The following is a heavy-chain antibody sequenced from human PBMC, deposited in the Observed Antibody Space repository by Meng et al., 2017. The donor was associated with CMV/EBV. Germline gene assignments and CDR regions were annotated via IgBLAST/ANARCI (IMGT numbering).Heavy chain of an antibody. CDR3: ARASGPAAKYGMDV. CDR1: GYTFSTYG. CDR2: ISGYNANT. V-gene: IGHV1-18*01. Sequence: ASVQVSCKASGYTFSTYGISWVRQAPGQGLEWMGWISGYNANTAYAQSFQGRVTMSTDTSTSTVYMDLRSLRSNDTAVYYCARASGPAAKYGMDVWGQGTTVTVSS. J-gene: IGHJ6*02.